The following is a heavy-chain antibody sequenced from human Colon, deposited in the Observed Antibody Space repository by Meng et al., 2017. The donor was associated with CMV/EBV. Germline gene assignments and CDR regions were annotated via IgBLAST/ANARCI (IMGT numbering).Heavy chain of an antibody. Sequence: GESLKISCAASGFSFRSFAMNWVRQAPGKGLEWVSTITGSGDSTYYADSVKGRFTISRDNSKNTLYLQMNSLRAEDTAAYYCARLQAPSNTQIPFYYFGMDVWGHGTTVTVSS. D-gene: IGHD2-8*01. CDR2: ITGSGDST. CDR1: GFSFRSFA. J-gene: IGHJ6*02. V-gene: IGHV3-23*01. CDR3: ARLQAPSNTQIPFYYFGMDV.